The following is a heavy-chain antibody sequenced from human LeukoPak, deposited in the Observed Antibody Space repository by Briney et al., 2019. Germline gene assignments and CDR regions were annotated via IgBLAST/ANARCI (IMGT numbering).Heavy chain of an antibody. CDR2: ISYHGNDR. J-gene: IGHJ4*02. Sequence: GGSLRLSCAASGFAFNNYAMHWVRQAPGKGLEWVAVISYHGNDRYYADSVKGRFTISRDNSKNTLYLQMNSLRAEDTAVYYCAKDYDSSGYSSSVDWGQGTLVTVSS. CDR3: AKDYDSSGYSSSVD. CDR1: GFAFNNYA. D-gene: IGHD3-22*01. V-gene: IGHV3-30*18.